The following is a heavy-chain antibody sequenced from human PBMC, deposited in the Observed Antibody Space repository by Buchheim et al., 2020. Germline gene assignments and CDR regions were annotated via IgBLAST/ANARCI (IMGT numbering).Heavy chain of an antibody. CDR1: GFTFSSYA. D-gene: IGHD5-24*01. CDR2: ISGSGGST. J-gene: IGHJ6*03. V-gene: IGHV3-23*01. Sequence: EVQLLESGGGLVQPGGSLRLSCAASGFTFSSYAMSWVRQAPGKGLEWVSAISGSGGSTSYADSAKGRFTISRDNSKNTLYLKMNSLRAEDTAVYYCAKDGWLQSYGPDYYYMDVGGKGTT. CDR3: AKDGWLQSYGPDYYYMDV.